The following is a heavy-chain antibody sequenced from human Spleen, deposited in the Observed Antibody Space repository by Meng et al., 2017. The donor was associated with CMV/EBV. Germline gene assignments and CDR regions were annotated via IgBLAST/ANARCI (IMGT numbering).Heavy chain of an antibody. CDR2: IIPIFATA. CDR1: GGTFSSYA. Sequence: SVKVSCKASGGTFSSYAISWVRQAPGKGLEWMGGIIPIFATANYAQKFQGRVTITTDESTSTAYMELSSLRSEDTAVYYCARRVVPAAIDYYYGMDVWGQGTTVTVSS. CDR3: ARRVVPAAIDYYYGMDV. V-gene: IGHV1-69*05. D-gene: IGHD2-2*02. J-gene: IGHJ6*02.